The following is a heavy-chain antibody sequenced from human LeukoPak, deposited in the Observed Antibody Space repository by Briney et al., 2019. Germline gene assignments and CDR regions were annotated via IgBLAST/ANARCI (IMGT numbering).Heavy chain of an antibody. V-gene: IGHV3-30*18. CDR1: GFTFSSCG. CDR2: ISYDGSNK. CDR3: AKDWVAYSGYDLAGWFDP. D-gene: IGHD5-12*01. Sequence: GGSLRLSCAASGFTFSSCGMHWVRQAPGKGLEWVAVISYDGSNKYYADSVKGRFTISRDNSKNTLYLQMNSLRAEDTAVYYCAKDWVAYSGYDLAGWFDPWGQGTLVTVSS. J-gene: IGHJ5*02.